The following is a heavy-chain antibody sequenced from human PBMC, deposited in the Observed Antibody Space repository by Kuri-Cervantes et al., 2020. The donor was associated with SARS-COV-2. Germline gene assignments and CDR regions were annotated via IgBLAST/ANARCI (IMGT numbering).Heavy chain of an antibody. CDR1: GYTFTSYG. CDR3: ARPRGIVVVPAAMGGAFDI. D-gene: IGHD2-2*01. Sequence: ASVKVSCKASGYTFTSYGISWVRQAPGQGLEWMGWISAYNGNTNYAQKLQGRVTMTTDTSTSTAYVELGSLRSDDTAVYYCARPRGIVVVPAAMGGAFDIWGQGTMVTVSS. J-gene: IGHJ3*02. V-gene: IGHV1-18*01. CDR2: ISAYNGNT.